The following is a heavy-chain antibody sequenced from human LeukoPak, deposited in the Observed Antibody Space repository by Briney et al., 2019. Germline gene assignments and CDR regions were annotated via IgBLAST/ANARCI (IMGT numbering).Heavy chain of an antibody. CDR1: GFTFSDYY. J-gene: IGHJ4*02. D-gene: IGHD1-20*01. V-gene: IGHV3-11*01. CDR3: ARRRYNWNAIDY. CDR2: IGSSGSTI. Sequence: PGGSLRLSCAASGFTFSDYYMSWIRQAPGKGLEWVSYIGSSGSTIYYADSVKGRFTISRDNAKNSLYLQMNSLRAEDTAVYFCARRRYNWNAIDYWGQGTLVTVSS.